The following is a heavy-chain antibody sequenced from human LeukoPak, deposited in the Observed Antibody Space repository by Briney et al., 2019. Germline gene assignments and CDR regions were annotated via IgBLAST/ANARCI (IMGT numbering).Heavy chain of an antibody. CDR1: GDSLSRNIYY. CDR3: ARGRPYGDYFDY. V-gene: IGHV4-61*02. CDR2: LNPSGTT. J-gene: IGHJ4*02. D-gene: IGHD4-17*01. Sequence: SQTLSLTCTVSGDSLSRNIYYWCWIRQSAGKGLERIGRLNPSGTTSSNPSLKSRLTMSLDPSENKFSLKLSSVTPADTALYYCARGRPYGDYFDYWGQGSLVTVSS.